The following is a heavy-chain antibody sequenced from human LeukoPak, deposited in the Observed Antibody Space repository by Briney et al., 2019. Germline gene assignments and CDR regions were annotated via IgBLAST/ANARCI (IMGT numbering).Heavy chain of an antibody. CDR2: INPNSGGT. V-gene: IGHV1-2*02. Sequence: GASVKVSCKASGYTFTGYYMHWVRQAPGQGLEWMGWINPNSGGTNYAQKFQGRVTMTRDTSISTAYMELSRLRSDDTAVYYCARVHSYCSSTSCLDYWGQGTLVTVSS. CDR1: GYTFTGYY. D-gene: IGHD2-2*01. J-gene: IGHJ4*02. CDR3: ARVHSYCSSTSCLDY.